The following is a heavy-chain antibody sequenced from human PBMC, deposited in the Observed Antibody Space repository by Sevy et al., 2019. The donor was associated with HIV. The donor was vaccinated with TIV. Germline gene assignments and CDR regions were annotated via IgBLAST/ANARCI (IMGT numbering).Heavy chain of an antibody. CDR3: ARYPIVVVPAAEYYFDY. V-gene: IGHV5-51*01. CDR2: IYPGHSVT. Sequence: GESLKISCKGSGYTFSNYWIGWVRQMPGKGLEWMGVIYPGHSVTRYSPSFQGQVTMSADKSPSTAYLQWSSLKTSDTAIYYCARYPIVVVPAAEYYFDYWGQGTLVTVSS. CDR1: GYTFSNYW. D-gene: IGHD2-2*01. J-gene: IGHJ4*02.